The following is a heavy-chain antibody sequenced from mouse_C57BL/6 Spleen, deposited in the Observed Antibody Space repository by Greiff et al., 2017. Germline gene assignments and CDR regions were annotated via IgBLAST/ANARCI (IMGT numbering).Heavy chain of an antibody. J-gene: IGHJ4*01. CDR1: GYTFTSYG. CDR3: ARGYSGAMDD. CDR2: IYPRRGNT. Sequence: VQLQQSGAELARPGASVKLSCKASGYTFTSYGISWVKQRTGQGLEWIGEIYPRRGNTYYNEKFKGKATLTADKSSSTAYMELRSLTSEDSAVYYCARGYSGAMDDWGQGTSVTVAS. D-gene: IGHD2-14*01. V-gene: IGHV1-81*01.